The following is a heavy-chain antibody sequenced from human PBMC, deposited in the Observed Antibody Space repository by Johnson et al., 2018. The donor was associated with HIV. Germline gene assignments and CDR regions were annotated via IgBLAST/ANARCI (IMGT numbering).Heavy chain of an antibody. D-gene: IGHD6-6*01. V-gene: IGHV3-33*01. Sequence: QVPRVGAVVGVVHLGSSLRLSCAASGFTLSNYGMHWVRQAPCKGLEWVAVTWYDGSNKYYADSVKGRFTISGDNSKNTLYLQMNSLRAEDTAVYYCAAAEYDPFDTWGQGTVVTVSS. CDR2: TWYDGSNK. J-gene: IGHJ3*02. CDR3: AAAEYDPFDT. CDR1: GFTLSNYG.